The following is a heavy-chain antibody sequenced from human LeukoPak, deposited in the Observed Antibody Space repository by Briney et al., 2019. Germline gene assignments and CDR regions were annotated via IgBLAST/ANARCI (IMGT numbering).Heavy chain of an antibody. Sequence: PSETLSLTCTVSGGSISSYYWSWIRQPPGKGLEWIGSIYYSGSTYYNPSLKSRVTISVDTSKNQFSLKLSSVTAADTAVYYCARVPSVTYYYDSSGYFPNWFDPWGQGTLVTVSS. CDR1: GGSISSYY. CDR2: IYYSGST. CDR3: ARVPSVTYYYDSSGYFPNWFDP. J-gene: IGHJ5*02. D-gene: IGHD3-22*01. V-gene: IGHV4-39*07.